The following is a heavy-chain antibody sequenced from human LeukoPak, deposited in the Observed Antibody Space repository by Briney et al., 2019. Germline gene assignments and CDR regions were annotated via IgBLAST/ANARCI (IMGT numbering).Heavy chain of an antibody. Sequence: SVKVSRKASGFTFTSSAMQWVRQARGQRLGWIGWIVVGSGNTNYAQKFQERVTITRDMSTSTAYMELSSLRSEDTAVYYCAAVEGYCSSTSCYNPLDAFDIWGQGTMVTVSS. D-gene: IGHD2-2*01. CDR2: IVVGSGNT. J-gene: IGHJ3*02. CDR1: GFTFTSSA. CDR3: AAVEGYCSSTSCYNPLDAFDI. V-gene: IGHV1-58*02.